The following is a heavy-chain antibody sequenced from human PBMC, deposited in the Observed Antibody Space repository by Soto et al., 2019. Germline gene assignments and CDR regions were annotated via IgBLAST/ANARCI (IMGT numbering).Heavy chain of an antibody. CDR2: ISGSGGST. D-gene: IGHD3-16*02. CDR3: AKVYPPHDYIWGSYRPLGAFDI. CDR1: GFTFSSYA. Sequence: GGSLRLSCAASGFTFSSYAMSWVRQAPGKGLEWVSAISGSGGSTYYADSVKGRFTISRDNSKNTLYLQMNSLRAEDMAVYYCAKVYPPHDYIWGSYRPLGAFDIWGQGTMVTVSS. V-gene: IGHV3-23*01. J-gene: IGHJ3*02.